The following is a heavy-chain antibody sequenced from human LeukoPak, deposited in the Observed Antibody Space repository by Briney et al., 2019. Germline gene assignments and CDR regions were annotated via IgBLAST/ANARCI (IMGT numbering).Heavy chain of an antibody. CDR3: SRGEAAAGNPT. CDR2: IRSKANSYAT. V-gene: IGHV3-73*01. CDR1: GFTFSGSA. D-gene: IGHD6-13*01. Sequence: GSLRLSCAASGFTFSGSAMHWVRQASGKGLEWVGRIRSKANSYATAYAASVKGRFTISRDDSKNTAYLQMNSLKTEDTAVYYCSRGEAAAGNPTWGQGTLVTVSS. J-gene: IGHJ5*02.